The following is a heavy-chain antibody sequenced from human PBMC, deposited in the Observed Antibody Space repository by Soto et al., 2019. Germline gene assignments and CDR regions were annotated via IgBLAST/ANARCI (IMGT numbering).Heavy chain of an antibody. CDR1: GGSISSYY. J-gene: IGHJ2*01. CDR3: ARDTYYYDSSGYSHHWYFDL. Sequence: SETLSLTCTVSGGSISSYYWSWIRQPPGKGLEWIGYIYYSGSTNYNPSLKSRVTISVDTSKNQFSLKLSSVTAADTAVYYCARDTYYYDSSGYSHHWYFDLWGRGTLVTVSS. D-gene: IGHD3-22*01. CDR2: IYYSGST. V-gene: IGHV4-59*01.